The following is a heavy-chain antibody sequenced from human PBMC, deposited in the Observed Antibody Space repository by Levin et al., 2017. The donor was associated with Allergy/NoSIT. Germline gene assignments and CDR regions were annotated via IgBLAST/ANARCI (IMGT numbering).Heavy chain of an antibody. CDR1: EFTFSSYW. D-gene: IGHD3-9*01. CDR3: ASGYYKAAGPFQY. V-gene: IGHV3-7*01. J-gene: IGHJ4*02. Sequence: PGESLKISCAASEFTFSSYWMNWVRQAPGKGLEWVANIKKDGGETFYADAVKGRFTISRDNAKESLFLELASLRVEDTAIYYCASGYYKAAGPFQYWGQGTLVTVSS. CDR2: IKKDGGET.